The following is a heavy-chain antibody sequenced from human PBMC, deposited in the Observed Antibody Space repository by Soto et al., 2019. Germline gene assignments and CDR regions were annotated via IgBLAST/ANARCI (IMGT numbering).Heavy chain of an antibody. Sequence: SETLSLTCTVSGGSISHFYWRWIRQSPGKGLKWLGYIYDSGSTSYNPSLRSRVTMSMDTSKTQFSLNLSSVTAADTAVYYCARGFTLYGRAAAHTALDYWRQGTLVTVSS. D-gene: IGHD2-2*01. V-gene: IGHV4-59*01. CDR3: ARGFTLYGRAAAHTALDY. J-gene: IGHJ4*02. CDR2: IYDSGST. CDR1: GGSISHFY.